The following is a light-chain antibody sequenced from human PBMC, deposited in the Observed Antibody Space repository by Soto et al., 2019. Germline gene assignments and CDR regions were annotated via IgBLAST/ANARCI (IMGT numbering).Light chain of an antibody. V-gene: IGKV1-39*01. CDR3: QQSYRTPLT. Sequence: DIQMTQSPSSLSASVEDRVIITCRASQSISNHLNWYQQKPGKAPKLLIFAASSLQSGVPSRFSGSRSGPDFTLTISSLQPEDFATYYCQQSYRTPLTFGGGTKVEIK. CDR1: QSISNH. CDR2: AAS. J-gene: IGKJ4*01.